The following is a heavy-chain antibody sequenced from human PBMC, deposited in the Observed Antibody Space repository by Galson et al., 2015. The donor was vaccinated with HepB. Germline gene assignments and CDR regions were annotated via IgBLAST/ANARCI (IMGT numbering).Heavy chain of an antibody. Sequence: SVKVSCKASGGTFSSYAISWVRQAPGQGLEWMGGIIPIFGTANYAQKFQGRVTITADESTSTAYMELSSLRSEDTAVCYCAREFGSGYYYLDYWGQGTLVTVSS. D-gene: IGHD3-22*01. CDR2: IIPIFGTA. J-gene: IGHJ4*02. V-gene: IGHV1-69*13. CDR3: AREFGSGYYYLDY. CDR1: GGTFSSYA.